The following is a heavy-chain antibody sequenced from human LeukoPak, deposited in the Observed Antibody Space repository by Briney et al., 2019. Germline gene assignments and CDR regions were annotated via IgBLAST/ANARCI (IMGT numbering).Heavy chain of an antibody. CDR2: IDTDGSDT. Sequence: PGGSLRLSYAASGFTFSSYWMHWVRQAPGKGLVWVSRIDTDGSDTSYADSVKGRFTISRDNAKNTLYLQMNSLRAEDTAVYYCVRDRYPAAREFDYWGQGTLVTVSS. CDR3: VRDRYPAAREFDY. J-gene: IGHJ4*02. CDR1: GFTFSSYW. D-gene: IGHD2-2*01. V-gene: IGHV3-74*01.